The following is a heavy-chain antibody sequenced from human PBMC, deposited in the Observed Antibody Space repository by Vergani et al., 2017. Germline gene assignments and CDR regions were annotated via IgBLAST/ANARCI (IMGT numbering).Heavy chain of an antibody. J-gene: IGHJ6*03. D-gene: IGHD6-13*01. CDR2: IYYSGST. V-gene: IGHV4-39*01. CDR3: ARHKEQLVPGNYYYYYYMDV. Sequence: QLQLQESDPGLVKPSETLSLTYTVSGGSIRSTFYYWGWIRQPPGKGLEWIGTIYYSGSTYYNPSLESRVTISVDTSKNQFSLKLNSVTAADTAVYYCARHKEQLVPGNYYYYYYMDVWGKGTTVTVSS. CDR1: GGSIRSTFYY.